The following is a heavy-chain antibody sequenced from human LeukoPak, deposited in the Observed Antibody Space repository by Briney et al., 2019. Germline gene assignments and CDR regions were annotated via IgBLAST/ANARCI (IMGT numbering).Heavy chain of an antibody. J-gene: IGHJ4*02. Sequence: SETLSLTCTVSGDSVSTYYYSWIRQPPGKGLEWIGYIYCSGSTNYNPSLKSRVTISLDTSKNQFSLKLSSVTAADTAVYYCARSPYDSGGYIFDYWGQGTLVTVSS. CDR1: GDSVSTYY. V-gene: IGHV4-59*02. CDR2: IYCSGST. D-gene: IGHD3-22*01. CDR3: ARSPYDSGGYIFDY.